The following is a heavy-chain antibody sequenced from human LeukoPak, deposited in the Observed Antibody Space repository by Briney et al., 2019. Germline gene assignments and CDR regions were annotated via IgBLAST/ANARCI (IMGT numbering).Heavy chain of an antibody. CDR1: GYIFTSYY. CDR2: INPSGGST. D-gene: IGHD1-14*01. J-gene: IGHJ3*02. CDR3: TRARVPRSQHTFDI. V-gene: IGHV1-46*01. Sequence: ASVKVSCKAFGYIFTSYYIHWVRQAPGQGLEWMGIINPSGGSTSYAQKFQGRVTMTRDMSTSTVSMELSSLRSEDTAVYYCTRARVPRSQHTFDIWGQGTMVTVSS.